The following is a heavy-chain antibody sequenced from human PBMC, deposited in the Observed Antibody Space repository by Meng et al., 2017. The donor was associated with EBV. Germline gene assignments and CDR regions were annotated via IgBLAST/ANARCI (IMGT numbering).Heavy chain of an antibody. D-gene: IGHD5-12*01. J-gene: IGHJ4*02. CDR3: AHRRNSGYGWDYFDY. V-gene: IGHV2-5*02. CDR2: IQWDDDK. Sequence: QVPVTGAGPKLLKPTQNLTLPCACSGFSLSTSGVGVGWSRQPPGKALEWLALIQWDDDKRYSPSLKSRLTITKDTSKNQVVLTMTNMDPVDTATYYCAHRRNSGYGWDYFDYWGQGTLVTVSS. CDR1: GFSLSTSGVG.